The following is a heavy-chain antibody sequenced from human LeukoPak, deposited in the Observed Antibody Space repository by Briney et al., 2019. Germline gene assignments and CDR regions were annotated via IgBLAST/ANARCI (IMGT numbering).Heavy chain of an antibody. CDR2: IYYTGST. CDR3: AVYRGSGSYFDY. D-gene: IGHD3-10*01. Sequence: SETLSLTCSVSGGSISSLYWSWIRQPPGKGLEWIGYIYYTGSTNYNPSLKSRVTMFVDMSKNQFSLRLSSVTAADTAVYYCAVYRGSGSYFDYWGQGALVTVSS. J-gene: IGHJ4*02. V-gene: IGHV4-59*01. CDR1: GGSISSLY.